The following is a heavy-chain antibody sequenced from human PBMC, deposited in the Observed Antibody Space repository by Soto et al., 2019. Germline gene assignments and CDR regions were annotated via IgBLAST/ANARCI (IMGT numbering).Heavy chain of an antibody. Sequence: SETLSLTCNVSGGSISGYYWSWIRQPPGKGLEWIGYIYYSGITNYDPSLKSRVTMSVDTSKNQVSLKLSSVAAADTAMYYCARLGYHILTGYSYNHHYIDVWGKGTTVTVSS. J-gene: IGHJ6*03. V-gene: IGHV4-59*08. CDR1: GGSISGYY. CDR3: ARLGYHILTGYSYNHHYIDV. CDR2: IYYSGIT. D-gene: IGHD3-9*01.